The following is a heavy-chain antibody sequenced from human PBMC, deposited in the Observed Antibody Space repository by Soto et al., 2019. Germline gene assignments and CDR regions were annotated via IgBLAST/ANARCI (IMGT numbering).Heavy chain of an antibody. D-gene: IGHD3-10*01. Sequence: QVQLVQSGAEVKKPGSSVKVSCKTSGVSFNNNGIGWVRQAPGHGLEWMGGVSPPFRTSNYARKFQGRISFTADASTGTVNMELSRLTSEDTAQYYCARVLYYGSGCYSPYGMDVWGQGTTVTVSS. CDR2: VSPPFRTS. J-gene: IGHJ6*02. CDR1: GVSFNNNG. V-gene: IGHV1-69*01. CDR3: ARVLYYGSGCYSPYGMDV.